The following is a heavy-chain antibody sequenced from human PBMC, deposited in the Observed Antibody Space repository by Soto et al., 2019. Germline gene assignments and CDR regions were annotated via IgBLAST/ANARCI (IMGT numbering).Heavy chain of an antibody. CDR1: GFTFSSYS. V-gene: IGHV3-48*01. CDR2: ISSSSGTI. D-gene: IGHD3-3*01. CDR3: ARDLRRSLDY. J-gene: IGHJ4*01. Sequence: GSLRLSCAASGFTFSSYSMNWVRQAPGKGLEWVSYISSSSGTIYYADSVKGRFTVSRDNAKNSLYLQMSSLRAEDTAVYYCARDLRRSLDYWGQGTLVTVSS.